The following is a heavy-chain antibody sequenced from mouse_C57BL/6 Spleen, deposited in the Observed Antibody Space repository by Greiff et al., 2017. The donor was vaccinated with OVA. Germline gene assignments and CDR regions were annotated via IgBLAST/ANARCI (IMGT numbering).Heavy chain of an antibody. J-gene: IGHJ4*01. CDR1: GFTFSSYA. D-gene: IGHD2-3*01. Sequence: EVKLVESGEGLVKPGGSLKLSCAASGFTFSSYAMSWVRQTPEKRLEWVAYISSGGDYIYYADTVKGRFTISRDNARNTLYLQMSSLKSEDTAMYYCTRDRGMVTDYYAMDYWGQGTSVTVSS. CDR2: ISSGGDYI. CDR3: TRDRGMVTDYYAMDY. V-gene: IGHV5-9-1*02.